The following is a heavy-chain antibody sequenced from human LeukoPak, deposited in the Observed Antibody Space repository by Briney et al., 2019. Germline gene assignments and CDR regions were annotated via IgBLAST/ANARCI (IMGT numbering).Heavy chain of an antibody. D-gene: IGHD3-16*01. CDR2: VSGYNGDT. V-gene: IGHV1-18*01. CDR1: GYTFSSYG. Sequence: ASVKVSCKASGYTFSSYGISWVRQAPGQGLEWMGWVSGYNGDTNYAQKFQGRVTMTADTSTSTAYMELSSFRSDDTAVYYCARDMTTFNRNWFDPWGQGTLVTVSS. J-gene: IGHJ5*02. CDR3: ARDMTTFNRNWFDP.